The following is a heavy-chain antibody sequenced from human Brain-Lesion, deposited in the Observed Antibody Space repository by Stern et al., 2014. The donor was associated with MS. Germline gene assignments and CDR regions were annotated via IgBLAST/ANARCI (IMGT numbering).Heavy chain of an antibody. CDR1: GFTFSSYG. J-gene: IGHJ6*02. CDR3: AKDKKDSSGWNLYFYGMDV. Sequence: VQLVESGGGVVQPGRSLRLSCAVSGFTFSSYGMYWVRQAPGKGLERVAGIWVDGTKKNYIESVKGRFTISRDNSKNTLSLQMTSLRAEDTAVYYCAKDKKDSSGWNLYFYGMDVWGQGTTVIVSS. V-gene: IGHV3-33*06. D-gene: IGHD6-19*01. CDR2: IWVDGTKK.